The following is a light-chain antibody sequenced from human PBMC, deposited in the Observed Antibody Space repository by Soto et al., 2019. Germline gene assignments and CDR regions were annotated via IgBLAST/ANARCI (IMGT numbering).Light chain of an antibody. V-gene: IGLV2-14*03. J-gene: IGLJ1*01. Sequence: QSALTQPASVSGSPGQSITISCTGTSSDVGGYNYVSWYQHHPGKAPKLMTFDVSNRPSGVSNRFSGSKSGNTASLTISGLRPEDEADYYCSSYTTSNTRQIVFGTGTKVTVL. CDR2: DVS. CDR1: SSDVGGYNY. CDR3: SSYTTSNTRQIV.